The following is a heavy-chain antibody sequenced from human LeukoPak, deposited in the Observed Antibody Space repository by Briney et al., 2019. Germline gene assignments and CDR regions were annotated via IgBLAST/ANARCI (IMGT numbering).Heavy chain of an antibody. CDR2: FYYSGNT. V-gene: IGHV4-31*03. D-gene: IGHD2-15*01. J-gene: IGHJ6*02. Sequence: PSQTLSLTCTVSGDSISSGGYFWGWIRQPPGKGLEWIGHFYYSGNTYYNPSLNSRVTISLDTSKNQFSLTVNSVTAADTAVYYCARDRVAVYCSGGNCQSRYYYYDMDVWGQGTTVTVSS. CDR1: GDSISSGGYF. CDR3: ARDRVAVYCSGGNCQSRYYYYDMDV.